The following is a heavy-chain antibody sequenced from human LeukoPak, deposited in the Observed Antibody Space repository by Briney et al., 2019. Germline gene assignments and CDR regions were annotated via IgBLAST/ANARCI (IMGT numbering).Heavy chain of an antibody. Sequence: PSETLSLTCTVSGYSISSGYYWGWIRQPPGKGLEWIGSIYHSGSTFDNPSLKSRVTISVDTSKNQFSLKLSSVTAADTAVYYCARTQNTAMVSMDVWGKGTTVTISS. CDR1: GYSISSGYY. J-gene: IGHJ6*03. CDR2: IYHSGST. CDR3: ARTQNTAMVSMDV. V-gene: IGHV4-38-2*02. D-gene: IGHD5-18*01.